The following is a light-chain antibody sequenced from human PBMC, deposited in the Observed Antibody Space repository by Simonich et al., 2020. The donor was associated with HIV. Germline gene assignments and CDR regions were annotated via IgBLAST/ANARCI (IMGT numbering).Light chain of an antibody. J-gene: IGKJ1*01. V-gene: IGKV3-15*01. CDR2: GAS. CDR1: QIVSSN. CDR3: QQYGSSPST. Sequence: VMTQSPATLSVSPGERATLSCRASQIVSSNLAWYQQKPGQAPRLLIYGASTRATGIPARFSGSGSGTEFTLTISSLQSEDFAVYYCQQYGSSPSTFGQGTKVEIK.